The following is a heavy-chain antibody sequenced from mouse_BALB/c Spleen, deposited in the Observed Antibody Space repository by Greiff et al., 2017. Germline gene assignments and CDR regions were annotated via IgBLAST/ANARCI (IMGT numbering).Heavy chain of an antibody. CDR2: IWSGGST. V-gene: IGHV2-2*02. CDR3: ARNSLDYDVGYYAMDY. D-gene: IGHD2-4*01. CDR1: GFSLTSYG. Sequence: QVQLKESGPGLVQPSQSLSITCTVSGFSLTSYGVHWVRQSPGKGLEWLGVIWSGGSTDYNAAFISRLSISKDNSKSQVFFKMNSLQANDTAIYYCARNSLDYDVGYYAMDYWGQGTSVTVSS. J-gene: IGHJ4*01.